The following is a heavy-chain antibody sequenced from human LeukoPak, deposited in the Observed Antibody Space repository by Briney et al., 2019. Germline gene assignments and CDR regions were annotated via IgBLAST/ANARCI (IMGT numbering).Heavy chain of an antibody. CDR1: GFTFGDYA. CDR3: TRDPTYDSSGYVFDY. J-gene: IGHJ4*02. D-gene: IGHD3-22*01. V-gene: IGHV3-49*03. CDR2: IRSKAYGGTT. Sequence: GRSLRLSCTASGFTFGDYAMSWYRQAPGKGLEWVGFIRSKAYGGTTEYAASVKGRFTISRDDSKSIAYLQMNSLKTEDTAVYYCTRDPTYDSSGYVFDYWGQGTLVTVSS.